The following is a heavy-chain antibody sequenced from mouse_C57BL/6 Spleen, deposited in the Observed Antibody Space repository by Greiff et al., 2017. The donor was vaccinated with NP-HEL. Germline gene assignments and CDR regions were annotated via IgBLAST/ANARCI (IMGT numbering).Heavy chain of an antibody. CDR3: AVYDGYYGDYAMDY. CDR1: GYTFTSYW. Sequence: QVQLKQPGAELVRPGSSVKLSCKASGYTFTSYWMHWVKQRPIQGLEWIGNIDPSDSETHYNQKFKDKATLTVDKSSSTAYMQLSSLTSEDSAVYYCAVYDGYYGDYAMDYWGQGTSVTVSS. D-gene: IGHD2-3*01. V-gene: IGHV1-52*01. CDR2: IDPSDSET. J-gene: IGHJ4*01.